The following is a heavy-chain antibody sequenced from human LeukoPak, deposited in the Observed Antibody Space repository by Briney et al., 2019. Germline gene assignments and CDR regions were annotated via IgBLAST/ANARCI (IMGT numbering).Heavy chain of an antibody. Sequence: SETLSLTCTVSGGSISSYYWSWIRQPPGKGLEWIGYIYYSGSTNYNPSLKSRVTISVDTSKNQFSLKLSSVTAADTAVYYCARQPFYSSGWLDYWGQGTLVTVSS. J-gene: IGHJ4*02. CDR2: IYYSGST. V-gene: IGHV4-59*08. CDR3: ARQPFYSSGWLDY. CDR1: GGSISSYY. D-gene: IGHD6-19*01.